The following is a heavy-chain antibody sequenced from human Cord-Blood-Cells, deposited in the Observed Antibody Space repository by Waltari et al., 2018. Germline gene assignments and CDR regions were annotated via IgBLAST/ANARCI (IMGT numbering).Heavy chain of an antibody. CDR1: GLPFSCYG. Sequence: QVQLVESGGAVVTPGWSLRLSCPASGLPFSCYGVHWVGQAPGKGLEWVAVIWYDGSNKYYADSVKGRFTISRDNSKNTLYLQMNSLRAEDTAVYYCARDRPSSGWYYYYYGMDVWGQGTTVTVSS. CDR3: ARDRPSSGWYYYYYGMDV. V-gene: IGHV3-33*01. D-gene: IGHD6-19*01. CDR2: IWYDGSNK. J-gene: IGHJ6*02.